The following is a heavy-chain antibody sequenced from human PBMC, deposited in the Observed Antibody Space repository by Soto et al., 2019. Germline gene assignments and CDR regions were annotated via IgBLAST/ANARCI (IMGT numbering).Heavy chain of an antibody. V-gene: IGHV3-30-3*01. Sequence: GSLRLSCAASGFTFSSYAMHWVRQAPGKGLEWVAVISYDGSNKYYADSVKGRFTISRDNSKNTLYLQMNSLRAEDTAVYYCARSSGWYSHFDYWGQGTLVTSPQ. CDR2: ISYDGSNK. D-gene: IGHD6-19*01. J-gene: IGHJ4*02. CDR3: ARSSGWYSHFDY. CDR1: GFTFSSYA.